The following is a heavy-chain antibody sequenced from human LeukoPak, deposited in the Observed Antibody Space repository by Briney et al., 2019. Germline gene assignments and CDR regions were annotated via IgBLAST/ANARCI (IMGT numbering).Heavy chain of an antibody. V-gene: IGHV4-31*03. CDR1: GGSISSGGYY. J-gene: IGHJ3*02. CDR3: ARRRVVVASTDGASGAFDI. Sequence: LSETLSLTCTVSGGSISSGGYYWSWIRQHPGKGLEWIGYIYYSGSTYYNPSLRGRVTISVDTSKNQFSLKLSSVTAADTAVYFCARRRVVVASTDGASGAFDIWGQGTMVTVSS. D-gene: IGHD2-15*01. CDR2: IYYSGST.